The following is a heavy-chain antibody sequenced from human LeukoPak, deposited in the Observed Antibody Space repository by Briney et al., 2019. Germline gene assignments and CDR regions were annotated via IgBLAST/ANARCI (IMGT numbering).Heavy chain of an antibody. CDR2: ISPSGGST. CDR3: AXXXXXRDEAWWFNP. J-gene: IGHJ5*02. V-gene: IGHV1-46*01. CDR1: GYTFTGYW. D-gene: IGHD5-24*01. Sequence: ASVKVSCKAFGYTFTGYWMHWVRQAPGQGPEWMGVISPSGGSTIYAQKFKGRVTLTRDMSTSTDYLELSSLRSEDTAVYYCAXXXXXRDEAWWFNPWGQGTLVTVSS.